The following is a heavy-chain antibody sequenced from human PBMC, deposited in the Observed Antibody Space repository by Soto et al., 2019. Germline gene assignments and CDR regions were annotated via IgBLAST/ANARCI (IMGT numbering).Heavy chain of an antibody. CDR1: GYTFTSYA. V-gene: IGHV1-3*01. CDR3: ARSLMYTAMPFDY. D-gene: IGHD5-18*01. J-gene: IGHJ4*02. Sequence: GASVKVSCKASGYTFTSYAMHWVRQAPGQRLEWMGWINAGNGNTKYSQKFQGRVTITRDTSASTAYMELSSLRSEDTAVYYCARSLMYTAMPFDYWGQGTLVTVSS. CDR2: INAGNGNT.